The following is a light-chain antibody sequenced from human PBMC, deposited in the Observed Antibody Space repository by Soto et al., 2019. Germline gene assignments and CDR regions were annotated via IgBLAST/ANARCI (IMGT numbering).Light chain of an antibody. CDR2: EVT. J-gene: IGLJ1*01. CDR3: CSYAGPNTFV. Sequence: QSVLTQSASVSGSPGQSITISCTRTSSDVGPYNLVSWYQQHPGKAPKLIIYEVTERPSGVSNRFSGSKSGNTASLTISGLQADDEADYYCCSYAGPNTFVFGLGTKVTVL. V-gene: IGLV2-23*02. CDR1: SSDVGPYNL.